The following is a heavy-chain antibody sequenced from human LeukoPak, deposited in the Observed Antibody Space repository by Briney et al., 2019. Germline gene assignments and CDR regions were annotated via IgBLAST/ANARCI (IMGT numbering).Heavy chain of an antibody. CDR2: ISYDGSNK. D-gene: IGHD1-26*01. J-gene: IGHJ6*02. V-gene: IGHV3-30*03. CDR3: ALSIVGASGGMDV. Sequence: GGSLRLSCAASRFTFSNYAMSWVRQAPGKGLEWVAVISYDGSNKYYADSVKGRFTISRDNSKNTLYLQMNSLRAEDTAVYYCALSIVGASGGMDVWGQGTTVTVSS. CDR1: RFTFSNYA.